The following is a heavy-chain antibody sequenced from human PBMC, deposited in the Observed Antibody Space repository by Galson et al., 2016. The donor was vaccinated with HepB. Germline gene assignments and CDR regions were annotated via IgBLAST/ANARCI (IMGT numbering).Heavy chain of an antibody. CDR3: ARSEYFYDDSGYQAYYSYGQDP. V-gene: IGHV4-4*02. D-gene: IGHD3-22*01. Sequence: SETLSLTCVVSGGSISSSPWWSWVRQPPGKGLEWIGEISYTGSTNYNPSLKSRVTISVDRSNNQFSLKVNSVTAADTAVYYCARSEYFYDDSGYQAYYSYGQDPWGQGTLVTVSS. CDR2: ISYTGST. J-gene: IGHJ5*02. CDR1: GGSISSSPW.